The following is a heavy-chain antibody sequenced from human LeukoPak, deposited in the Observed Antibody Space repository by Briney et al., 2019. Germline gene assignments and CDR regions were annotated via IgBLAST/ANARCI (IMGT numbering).Heavy chain of an antibody. CDR2: IYYSGST. J-gene: IGHJ6*02. Sequence: PSETLSLTCTVSGGSISSSSYYWGWIRQPPGKGLEWIGSIYYSGSTYYNPSLKSRVTISVDTSKNQFSLKLSSVTAADTAVYYCARHSLDDFWSGLGYYYYGMDVWGQGTTVTVSS. CDR1: GGSISSSSYY. CDR3: ARHSLDDFWSGLGYYYYGMDV. V-gene: IGHV4-39*01. D-gene: IGHD3-3*01.